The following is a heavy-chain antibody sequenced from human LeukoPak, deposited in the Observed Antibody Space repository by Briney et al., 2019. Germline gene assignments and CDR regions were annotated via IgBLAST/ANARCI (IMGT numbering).Heavy chain of an antibody. J-gene: IGHJ4*02. CDR1: GFTFSSYG. D-gene: IGHD2-15*01. CDR2: IRYDGSNK. V-gene: IGHV3-30*02. CDR3: AKEGPPSIGCYSRVCPFGY. Sequence: PGGSLRLSCAASGFTFSSYGMHWVRQAPGKGLEWVAFIRYDGSNKYYADSVKGRFTISRDNSKNTLYLQMNSLRAEDTAVYYCAKEGPPSIGCYSRVCPFGYWGQGTLVTVSS.